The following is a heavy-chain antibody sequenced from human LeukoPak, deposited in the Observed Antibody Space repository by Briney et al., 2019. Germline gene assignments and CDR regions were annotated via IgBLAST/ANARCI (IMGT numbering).Heavy chain of an antibody. D-gene: IGHD6-13*01. V-gene: IGHV4-38-2*01. Sequence: GSLRLSCAASGFTFSSYAMSWVRQAPGKGLEWIGSIYHSGSTYYNPSLKSRVTISVDTSKNQFSLKLSSVTAADTAVYYCASREIAAAGTFDYWGQGTLVTVSS. J-gene: IGHJ4*02. CDR3: ASREIAAAGTFDY. CDR2: IYHSGST. CDR1: GFTFSSYA.